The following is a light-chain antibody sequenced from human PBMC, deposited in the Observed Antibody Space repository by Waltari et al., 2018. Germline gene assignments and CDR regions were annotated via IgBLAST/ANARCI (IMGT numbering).Light chain of an antibody. CDR2: DVS. V-gene: IGLV2-14*01. CDR1: RRDVGGNNF. CDR3: SSYTSSSTPVV. Sequence: QSPMTQPASVSGSPGPSITTSSNGTRRDVGGNNFVSGYQQHPGKAPKLMIYDVSNRPSGVSNRFSGSKSGNTASLTISGLQAEDEADYYCSSYTSSSTPVVFGGGTKLTVL. J-gene: IGLJ2*01.